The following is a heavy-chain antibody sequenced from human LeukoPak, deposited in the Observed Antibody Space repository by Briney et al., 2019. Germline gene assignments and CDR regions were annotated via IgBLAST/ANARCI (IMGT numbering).Heavy chain of an antibody. CDR1: GFTFSSYS. V-gene: IGHV3-21*01. CDR2: ISSSSSYI. Sequence: PGGSLRLSCAASGFTFSSYSMNWVRQAPGKGLEWVSSISSSSSYIYYADSVKGRFTISRDNAKNSLYLQMNSLRAEDTAVYYCARDRHDSSGYYLYYFDYWGQGTLVTVSS. D-gene: IGHD3-22*01. J-gene: IGHJ4*02. CDR3: ARDRHDSSGYYLYYFDY.